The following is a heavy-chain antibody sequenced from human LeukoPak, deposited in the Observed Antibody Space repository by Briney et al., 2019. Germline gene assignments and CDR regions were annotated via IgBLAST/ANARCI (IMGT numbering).Heavy chain of an antibody. CDR3: ARVGDSSGYCGGFDY. J-gene: IGHJ4*02. V-gene: IGHV3-21*01. CDR2: ISSSSSYI. CDR1: GFTLSSYS. D-gene: IGHD3-22*01. Sequence: GGSLRLSCAASGFTLSSYSMNWVRQAPGKGLEWVSSISSSSSYIYYADSVKGRFTISRDNAKNSLYLQMNSLRAEDTAVYYCARVGDSSGYCGGFDYWGQGTLVTVSS.